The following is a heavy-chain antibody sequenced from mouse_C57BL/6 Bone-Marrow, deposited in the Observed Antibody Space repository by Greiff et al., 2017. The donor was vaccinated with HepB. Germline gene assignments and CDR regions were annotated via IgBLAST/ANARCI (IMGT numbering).Heavy chain of an antibody. J-gene: IGHJ2*01. Sequence: VQLVESGPGLVKPSQSLFLTCSITGFPITSGYYWIWIRQSPGKPLEWMGYITHSGETFYNPSLQSPISITRETSKNQFFLQLNSVTTEDTAMYYCAGDRGLGLDYWGQGTTLTVSS. CDR2: ITHSGET. V-gene: IGHV12-3*01. CDR3: AGDRGLGLDY. D-gene: IGHD4-1*01. CDR1: GFPITSGYY.